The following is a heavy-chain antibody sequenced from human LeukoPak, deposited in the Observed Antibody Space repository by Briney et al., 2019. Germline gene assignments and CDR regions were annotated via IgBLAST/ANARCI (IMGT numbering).Heavy chain of an antibody. V-gene: IGHV1-46*01. CDR3: ARDVEWRSSSTEY. CDR1: GYTFSSYS. D-gene: IGHD6-6*01. J-gene: IGHJ4*02. CDR2: INPNSGTT. Sequence: GASVKLSCKASGYTFSSYSMHWVRQAPGQGLEWMAIINPNSGTTTYAQRFQGRVTMTRDTSTSTVYMELSSLRSDDTAVYYCARDVEWRSSSTEYWGQGTLVIVSS.